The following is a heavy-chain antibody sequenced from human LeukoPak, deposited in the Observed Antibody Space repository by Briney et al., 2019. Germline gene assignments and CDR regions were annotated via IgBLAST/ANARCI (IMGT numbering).Heavy chain of an antibody. J-gene: IGHJ5*02. V-gene: IGHV1-2*02. Sequence: ASVKVSCKASGYTFTGYYMHWVRQAPGQGLEWMGWINPNGGGTNYAQKFQGRVTMTRDTSISTAYMELSRLRSDDTAVYYCARTGLTIFRGRNWFDPWGQGTLVTVSS. CDR1: GYTFTGYY. CDR2: INPNGGGT. D-gene: IGHD3-3*01. CDR3: ARTGLTIFRGRNWFDP.